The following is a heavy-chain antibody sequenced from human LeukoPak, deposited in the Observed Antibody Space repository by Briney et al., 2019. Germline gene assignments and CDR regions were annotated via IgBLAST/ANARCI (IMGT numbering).Heavy chain of an antibody. J-gene: IGHJ6*02. D-gene: IGHD3-3*01. CDR2: FDREDGEI. V-gene: IGHV1-24*01. CDR1: GYTLTELS. Sequence: GASVKVSCKVSGYTLTELSMHWVRQAPGKGLEWMGGFDREDGEIMYAQKFQGRVTMTEDTSTDTTYMELSSLRSEDTAVYYCATPSPEFLEWNHYYGMDVWGQGTTVTVSS. CDR3: ATPSPEFLEWNHYYGMDV.